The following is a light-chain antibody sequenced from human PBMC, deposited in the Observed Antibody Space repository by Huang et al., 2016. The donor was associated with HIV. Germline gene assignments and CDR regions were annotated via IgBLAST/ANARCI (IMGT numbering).Light chain of an antibody. J-gene: IGKJ2*01. CDR3: QQYGSSPRT. CDR1: QTVRNSY. Sequence: EIVLTQSPGTLSLSPGERATLSCRASQTVRNSYLAWYQQKPGQVHRLLIYGAYNRAGGLPERFSGSQSGTDFTLAISRLGPEDFAVYYCQQYGSSPRTFGQGTKLEIK. V-gene: IGKV3-20*01. CDR2: GAY.